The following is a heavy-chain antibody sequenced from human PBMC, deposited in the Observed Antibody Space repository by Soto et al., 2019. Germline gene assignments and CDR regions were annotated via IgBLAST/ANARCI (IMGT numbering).Heavy chain of an antibody. Sequence: LSLTCAVSGYSISSGYYWGWIRQPPGKGLEWIGSIYHSGSTYYNPSLKSRVTISVDTSKNQFSLKLSSVTAADTAVYYCARDGAVMGVVVPAAIYYYGMDVWGQGTTVTVSS. CDR3: ARDGAVMGVVVPAAIYYYGMDV. CDR2: IYHSGST. D-gene: IGHD2-2*01. V-gene: IGHV4-38-2*02. CDR1: GYSISSGYY. J-gene: IGHJ6*02.